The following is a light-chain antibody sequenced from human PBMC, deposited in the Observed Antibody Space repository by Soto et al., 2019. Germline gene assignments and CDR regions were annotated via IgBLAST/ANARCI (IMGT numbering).Light chain of an antibody. CDR3: QQYFTSQLT. J-gene: IGKJ4*01. CDR1: QSVSYGY. Sequence: DIVLTQSPGTLFLSPGERATLSCKASQSVSYGYLAWYQLKPGQAPRLLIFGASIGATGIPDRFSGSGSGTDFTLSISRLETEDFAVYYCQQYFTSQLTFGGGTKVAIK. V-gene: IGKV3-20*01. CDR2: GAS.